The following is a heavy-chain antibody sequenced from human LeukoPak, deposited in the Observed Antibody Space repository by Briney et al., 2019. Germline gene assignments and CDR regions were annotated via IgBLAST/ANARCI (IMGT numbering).Heavy chain of an antibody. CDR2: INPNSGGT. V-gene: IGHV1-2*04. Sequence: ASVKVSCKASGYTFTCYYMHWVRQAPGQGLEWMGWINPNSGGTNYAQKFQGWVTMTRDTSISTAYMELSRLRSDDTAVYYCAKALAAAGANGWFDPWGQGTLVTVSS. J-gene: IGHJ5*02. CDR1: GYTFTCYY. CDR3: AKALAAAGANGWFDP. D-gene: IGHD6-13*01.